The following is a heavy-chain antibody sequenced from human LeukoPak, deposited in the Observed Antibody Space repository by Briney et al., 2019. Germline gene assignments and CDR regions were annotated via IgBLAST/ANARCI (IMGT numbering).Heavy chain of an antibody. CDR2: INHSGST. CDR1: SGSISSSNW. D-gene: IGHD1-26*01. Sequence: NSSETLSLTCAVSSGSISSSNWWSWVRQPPGKGLEWIGEINHSGSTNYNPSLKSRVTISVDMSDNLFSLKLTSVTAADTAVYYCALGYNDIWELWGQGNMVTVSS. J-gene: IGHJ4*02. CDR3: ALGYNDIWEL. V-gene: IGHV4-4*02.